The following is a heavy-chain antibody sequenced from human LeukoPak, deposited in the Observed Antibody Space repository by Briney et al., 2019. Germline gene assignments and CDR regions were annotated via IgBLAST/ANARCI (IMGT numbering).Heavy chain of an antibody. CDR3: ARRSQLGSYFDS. J-gene: IGHJ4*02. Sequence: SETLSLTCTVSGGAISSYFWSWIPKPPGKGLDWIGYIFSSGYTKYNPSLESRITISVDTSNNQFSLKLSSVTAADTAVYYCARRSQLGSYFDSWGQGTLVTVSS. D-gene: IGHD1-1*01. V-gene: IGHV4-59*01. CDR1: GGAISSYF. CDR2: IFSSGYT.